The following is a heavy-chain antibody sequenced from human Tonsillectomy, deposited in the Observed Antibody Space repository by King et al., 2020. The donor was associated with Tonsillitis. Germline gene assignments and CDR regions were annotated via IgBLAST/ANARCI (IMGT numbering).Heavy chain of an antibody. J-gene: IGHJ5*02. D-gene: IGHD2-2*02. CDR3: ARERTGCSSTSCYINWFDP. V-gene: IGHV4-30-4*01. CDR1: GGSISSGDYY. Sequence: VQLQESGPGLVKPSQTLSLTCTVSGGSISSGDYYWSWIRQPPGKGLEWIGYIYYSGSTYYNPSLKSRVTISVDTSKNQFSLKLSSVTAADTAVYYCARERTGCSSTSCYINWFDPWGQGTLVTVSS. CDR2: IYYSGST.